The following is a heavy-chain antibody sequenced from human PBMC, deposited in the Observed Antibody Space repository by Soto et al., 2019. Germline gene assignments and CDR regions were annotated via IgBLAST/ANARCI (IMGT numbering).Heavy chain of an antibody. CDR3: ATVRGTARVNIDY. Sequence: QVQLVQSGAVVKKPGSSVKVSCKASGGTFSSSAISWVRPAPGQGLEWMGGINPICGTANYAQKFQGRVTITADKSPSTAFMALGSLRAEDTAVYYCATVRGTARVNIDYWGQGTLVTVSS. V-gene: IGHV1-69*06. D-gene: IGHD5-18*01. CDR1: GGTFSSSA. CDR2: INPICGTA. J-gene: IGHJ4*02.